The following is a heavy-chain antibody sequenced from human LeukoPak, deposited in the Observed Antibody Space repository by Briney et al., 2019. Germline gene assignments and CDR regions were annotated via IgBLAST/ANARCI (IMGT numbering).Heavy chain of an antibody. CDR3: ARAPAGYSSSWYED. D-gene: IGHD6-13*01. J-gene: IGHJ4*02. CDR2: IYYSGST. Sequence: SETLSLTCTVSGGSISSSHYYWSWIRQPPGKGLEWIGYIYYSGSTNYNPSLKSRVTISVDTSKNQFSLKLSSVTAADTAVYYCARAPAGYSSSWYEDWGQGTLVTVSS. V-gene: IGHV4-61*01. CDR1: GGSISSSHYY.